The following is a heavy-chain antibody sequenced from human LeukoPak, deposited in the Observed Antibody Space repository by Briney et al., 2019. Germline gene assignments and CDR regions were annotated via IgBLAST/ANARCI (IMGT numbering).Heavy chain of an antibody. Sequence: SVKVSCKASGGTFSSYAIRWVRQAPGQGLEWMGGIIPIFGTANYAQKFQGRVTITADESTSTAYMELSSLRSEDTAVYYCARGYAPGTRPYYFDYWGQGTLVTVSS. CDR2: IIPIFGTA. V-gene: IGHV1-69*13. D-gene: IGHD1-1*01. CDR1: GGTFSSYA. CDR3: ARGYAPGTRPYYFDY. J-gene: IGHJ4*02.